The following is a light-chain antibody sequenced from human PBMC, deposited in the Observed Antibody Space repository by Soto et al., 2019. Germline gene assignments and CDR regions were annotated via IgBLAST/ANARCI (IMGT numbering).Light chain of an antibody. CDR2: GAS. J-gene: IGKJ3*01. CDR1: HSVSNT. CDR3: QQYLSWPT. V-gene: IGKV3-15*01. Sequence: DTVMTQSPATLSVSPGERATLSCKANHSVSNTLAWYQQKPGQAPRLLIYGASIRATGIPVKFSGSGFGTEFTLTISSLQSEDFAIYYCQQYLSWPTCGPGTKVDIK.